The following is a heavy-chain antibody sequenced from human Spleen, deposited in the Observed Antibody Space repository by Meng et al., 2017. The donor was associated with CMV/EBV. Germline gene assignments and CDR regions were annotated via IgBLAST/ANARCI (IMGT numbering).Heavy chain of an antibody. J-gene: IGHJ6*02. D-gene: IGHD3-3*01. V-gene: IGHV3-30*02. CDR2: IRYDGSNK. Sequence: GGSLRLSCAASGFTFSSYGMHWVRQAPGKGLEWVAFIRYDGSNKYYADSVKGRFTISRDNSKNTLYLQMNSLRAEDTAVYYCARDEGYDFWSGYPKSYYYYGMDVWGQGTTVTVSS. CDR3: ARDEGYDFWSGYPKSYYYYGMDV. CDR1: GFTFSSYG.